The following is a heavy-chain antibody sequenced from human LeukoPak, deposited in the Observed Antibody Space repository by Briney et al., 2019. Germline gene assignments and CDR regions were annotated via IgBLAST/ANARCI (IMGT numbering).Heavy chain of an antibody. V-gene: IGHV1-8*01. Sequence: ASVKVSCKASGYTFTNYDIMWVRQATGQGPEWMGWMNSNSGNTGYAQKFQGRVTMTGDTSINTAYMELHSLTSEDTAVYYCARGRGGTAVRGYLDYWGQGTLVTVSS. CDR1: GYTFTNYD. J-gene: IGHJ4*02. CDR2: MNSNSGNT. D-gene: IGHD3-10*01. CDR3: ARGRGGTAVRGYLDY.